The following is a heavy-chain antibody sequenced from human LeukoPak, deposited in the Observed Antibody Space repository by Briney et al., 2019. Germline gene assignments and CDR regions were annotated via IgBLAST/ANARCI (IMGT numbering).Heavy chain of an antibody. D-gene: IGHD4-11*01. CDR1: GGTFSSYA. V-gene: IGHV1-69*05. CDR3: ARDRPRGSNYIHYMDV. Sequence: GASVKVSCKASGGTFSSYAISWVRQAPGQGLEWMGGIIPIFGTANYAQKFQGRVTITTDESTSTAYMELSRLRSDDTAVYYCARDRPRGSNYIHYMDVWGKGTTVTVSS. CDR2: IIPIFGTA. J-gene: IGHJ6*03.